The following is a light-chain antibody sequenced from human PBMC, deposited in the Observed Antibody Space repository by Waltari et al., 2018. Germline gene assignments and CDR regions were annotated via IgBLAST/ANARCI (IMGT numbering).Light chain of an antibody. CDR2: QHN. Sequence: SYELTQPPSVSVSPGQTARITCSGDRLGNKYVSWYQQKSGQSPVLGNYQHNRRHSGIPVLFSGSNSGDTATLTISGTRARDEADFFCQTWDRASAVFGGGTKLTVL. J-gene: IGLJ3*02. CDR3: QTWDRASAV. CDR1: RLGNKY. V-gene: IGLV3-1*01.